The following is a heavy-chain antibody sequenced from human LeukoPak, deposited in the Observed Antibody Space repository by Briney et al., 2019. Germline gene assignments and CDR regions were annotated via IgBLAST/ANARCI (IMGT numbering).Heavy chain of an antibody. CDR1: GCSISSSSYY. V-gene: IGHV4-39*01. CDR2: IYYSGSP. J-gene: IGHJ4*02. Sequence: SETLSLTCTVSGCSISSSSYYWGWIRQPPGKGLEWIGSIYYSGSPYYNPSLKSRVTISVDTSKNQFSLKLSSVTAADTAVYYCARGRIYYDYVWGSHRSNQPLDYWGQGTLVTVSS. CDR3: ARGRIYYDYVWGSHRSNQPLDY. D-gene: IGHD3-16*02.